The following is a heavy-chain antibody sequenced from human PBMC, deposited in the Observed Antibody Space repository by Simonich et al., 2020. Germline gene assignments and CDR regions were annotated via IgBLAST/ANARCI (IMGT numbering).Heavy chain of an antibody. J-gene: IGHJ4*02. CDR1: GYTFTSYG. Sequence: QVQLVQSGAEVKKPGASVKVSCKASGYTFTSYGFSWVRQAPGQGLEWMGRITPYNVNTNYAQKLQCRVTMTTDTSTSTAYMELRSLRSDDTAVYYGSRASRGTWWYYYFDYWGQGTLVTVSS. CDR3: SRASRGTWWYYYFDY. V-gene: IGHV1-18*01. CDR2: ITPYNVNT. D-gene: IGHD2-15*01.